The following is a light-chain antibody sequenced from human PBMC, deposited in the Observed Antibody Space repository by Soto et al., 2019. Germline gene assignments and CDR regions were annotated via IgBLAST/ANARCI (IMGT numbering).Light chain of an antibody. J-gene: IGLJ2*01. CDR3: AAWDDSLSGVV. V-gene: IGLV1-47*01. CDR2: RNN. Sequence: QSVLTQPPSASGTPGQRVTISCSGSSSNFGSNYVYWYQQLPGTAPKLLIYRNNQRPSGVPDRFSGSKSGTSASLAIGGLRSEDESDYYSAAWDDSLSGVVFGGGTKVTVL. CDR1: SSNFGSNY.